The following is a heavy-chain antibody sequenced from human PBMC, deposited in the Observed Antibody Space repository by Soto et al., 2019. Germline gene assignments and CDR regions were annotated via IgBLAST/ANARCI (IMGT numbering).Heavy chain of an antibody. V-gene: IGHV1-69*13. J-gene: IGHJ6*02. Sequence: AASVKVSCKASGGTFSSYAISWVRQAPGQGLEWMGGIIPIFGTANYAQKFQGRVTITADESTSTAYMELSSLRSEDTAVYYCARDRPEGSIAARLTYYGMDVWGQGTTVTVSS. CDR3: ARDRPEGSIAARLTYYGMDV. CDR2: IIPIFGTA. CDR1: GGTFSSYA. D-gene: IGHD6-6*01.